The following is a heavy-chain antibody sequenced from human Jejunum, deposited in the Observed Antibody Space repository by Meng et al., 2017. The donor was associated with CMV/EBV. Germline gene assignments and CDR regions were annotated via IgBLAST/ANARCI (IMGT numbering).Heavy chain of an antibody. CDR2: IRYDGGNK. CDR3: AKEHVNDY. CDR1: GFTFSPYG. J-gene: IGHJ4*02. V-gene: IGHV3-30*02. Sequence: LSCAASGFTFSPYGMHWVRQAPGKGLEWVAFIRYDGGNKDYADSVQGRFSISRDNSKNTLYLQMNSLRAEDTALYYCAKEHVNDYWGQGALVTVSS.